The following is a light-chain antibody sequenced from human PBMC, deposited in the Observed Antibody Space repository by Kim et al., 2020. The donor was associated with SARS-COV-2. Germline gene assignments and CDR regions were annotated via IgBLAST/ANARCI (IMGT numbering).Light chain of an antibody. CDR1: ESVARN. J-gene: IGKJ2*01. CDR3: QQYNHWPRNT. V-gene: IGKV3-15*01. Sequence: VSPGERATLSCGASESVARNVAWYQQKPGQDPRLLIFGASARATDIPARFSGSGSGTEFTLTISSLQSEDFAVYYCQQYNHWPRNTFGQGTKLEI. CDR2: GAS.